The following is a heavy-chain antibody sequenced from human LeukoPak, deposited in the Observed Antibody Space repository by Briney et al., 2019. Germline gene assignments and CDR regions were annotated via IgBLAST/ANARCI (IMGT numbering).Heavy chain of an antibody. CDR3: ARDSLGIAATGLNWFDP. CDR2: VYYSGST. V-gene: IGHV4-39*07. J-gene: IGHJ5*02. Sequence: PSETLSLTCTVSGDSISSSSYYWGWIRQPPGKGLEWIGSVYYSGSTYYNPSLKSRVTISVDTSKNQFSLKLNSVTAADTAVYYCARDSLGIAATGLNWFDPWGQGTLVTVSS. CDR1: GDSISSSSYY. D-gene: IGHD6-13*01.